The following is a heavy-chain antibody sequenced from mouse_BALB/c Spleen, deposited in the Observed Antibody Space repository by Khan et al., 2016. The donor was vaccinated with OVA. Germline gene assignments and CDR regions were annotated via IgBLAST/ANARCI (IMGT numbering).Heavy chain of an antibody. CDR2: ISSDGDYT. CDR1: GFTFSPYS. Sequence: EVQLVESGGDLVKSGGSLKLSCAASGFTFSPYSMSWVRQTPDKRLEWVATISSDGDYTYYPDSVKGRFNISRDNAKNTLYLQMCTLKSEDTAMYYCATHLTGSFAYWGQGTLVTVSA. V-gene: IGHV5-6*01. D-gene: IGHD4-1*01. CDR3: ATHLTGSFAY. J-gene: IGHJ3*01.